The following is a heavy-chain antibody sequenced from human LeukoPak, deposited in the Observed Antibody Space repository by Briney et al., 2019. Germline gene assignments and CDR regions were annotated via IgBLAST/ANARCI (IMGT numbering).Heavy chain of an antibody. J-gene: IGHJ4*02. D-gene: IGHD3-22*01. Sequence: PGGSLRLSCAASGFTISTSSMNWVRQASGKGLEWVSYISSSSIIYYADSVKGRFTISRDNAKNSLYLQMNSLRAEDTAVYYCTRVYYDSSGRGWGQGTLVTVSS. CDR3: TRVYYDSSGRG. CDR1: GFTISTSS. CDR2: ISSSSII. V-gene: IGHV3-48*04.